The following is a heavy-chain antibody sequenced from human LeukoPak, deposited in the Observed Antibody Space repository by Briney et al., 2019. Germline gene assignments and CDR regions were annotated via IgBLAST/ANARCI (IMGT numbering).Heavy chain of an antibody. CDR1: GGSISSYY. CDR3: ARESKSSSFDY. J-gene: IGHJ4*02. CDR2: IYYSGST. Sequence: SETLSLTCTVSGGSISSYYWSWIRQPPEKGLEWIGYIYYSGSTNYNPSLKSRVTISVDTSKNQFSLKLSSVTAADTAVYYCARESKSSSFDYWGQGTLVTVSS. D-gene: IGHD6-13*01. V-gene: IGHV4-59*01.